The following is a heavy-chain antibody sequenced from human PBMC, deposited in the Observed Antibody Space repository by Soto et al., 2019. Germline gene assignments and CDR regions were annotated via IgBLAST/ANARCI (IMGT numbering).Heavy chain of an antibody. Sequence: QVQLQESGPGLVKPSETLSLTCAVSGDSISSYYCMWIRHPPGKGLESICYLYYGRSANYNPSLKSRVTLSVDTSTNECFLTLSSMTAADTAVYYCALGSMAVVPEYWGQGTLVTVSS. CDR2: LYYGRSA. J-gene: IGHJ4*02. CDR1: GDSISSYY. CDR3: ALGSMAVVPEY. D-gene: IGHD2-15*01. V-gene: IGHV4-59*01.